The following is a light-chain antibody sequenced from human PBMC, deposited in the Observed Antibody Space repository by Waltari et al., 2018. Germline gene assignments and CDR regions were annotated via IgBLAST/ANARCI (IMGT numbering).Light chain of an antibody. Sequence: DIVLTQSLATLSLSPGDRATLSCRASQSVRNYLAWYRQKPGQAPRLLIYDASERAPGIPARFSGSGSGTDFTRTISSLEPDDFAVYYCQHRHNWPPTFTFGQGTKLEVK. J-gene: IGKJ2*01. CDR2: DAS. V-gene: IGKV3-11*01. CDR3: QHRHNWPPTFT. CDR1: QSVRNY.